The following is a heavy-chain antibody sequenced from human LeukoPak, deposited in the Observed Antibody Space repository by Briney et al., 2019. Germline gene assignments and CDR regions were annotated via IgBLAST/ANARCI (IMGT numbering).Heavy chain of an antibody. V-gene: IGHV3-48*03. J-gene: IGHJ4*02. CDR1: GFTFSAYE. CDR2: ISDSGVSI. Sequence: GGSLRLSCATSGFTFSAYEMNWVRQAPGKGLEWISYISDSGVSIHYAGSVRGRFSISRDNAKDALLLQMNTLRVEDTAVYYCVRGRHSANYYGGDYWGQGTLVTVSS. CDR3: VRGRHSANYYGGDY. D-gene: IGHD5-12*01.